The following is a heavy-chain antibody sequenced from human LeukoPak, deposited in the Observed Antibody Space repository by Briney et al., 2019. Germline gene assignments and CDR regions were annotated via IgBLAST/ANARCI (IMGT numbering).Heavy chain of an antibody. V-gene: IGHV4-39*01. J-gene: IGHJ4*02. CDR2: IYSSGST. CDR3: AKSGGYGLIDY. CDR1: GGSISSSNYN. D-gene: IGHD1-26*01. Sequence: SETLSLTCSVAGGSISSSNYNWGWIRQPPGKGLEWIGSIYSSGSTYYNASLQSRVTISIETSKNQISLRLNSVTAADTAIYYCAKSGGYGLIDYWGQGTLVTVSS.